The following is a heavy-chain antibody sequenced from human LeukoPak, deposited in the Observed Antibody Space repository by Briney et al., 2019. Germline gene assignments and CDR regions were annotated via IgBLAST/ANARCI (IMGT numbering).Heavy chain of an antibody. J-gene: IGHJ3*02. V-gene: IGHV4-61*09. Sequence: SETLSLTCTVSGASISSGTYYWNWIRQPAGKGLEWIGHIYTSGSTDYNPSLKSRVTISIDTSKNQFSLRLRSVTAADTAVYYCARRLRTLGDLSLEAFAMWGQGTMVTVSS. CDR1: GASISSGTYY. CDR3: ARRLRTLGDLSLEAFAM. D-gene: IGHD3-16*02. CDR2: IYTSGST.